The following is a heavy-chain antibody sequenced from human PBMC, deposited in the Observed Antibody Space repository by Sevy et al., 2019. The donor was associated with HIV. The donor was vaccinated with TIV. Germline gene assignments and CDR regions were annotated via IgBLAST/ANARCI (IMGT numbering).Heavy chain of an antibody. Sequence: GGSLRLSCAASGLTVSSKYMSWVRQAPGKGLEWVSVIYSGEYTYYADSVKGRFTISRDISKNTLNLEMNNLRAEDTAIYYCATTSTPLYYYALDVWGQGTTVTVSS. CDR2: IYSGEYT. CDR1: GLTVSSKY. D-gene: IGHD1-26*01. J-gene: IGHJ6*02. V-gene: IGHV3-53*01. CDR3: ATTSTPLYYYALDV.